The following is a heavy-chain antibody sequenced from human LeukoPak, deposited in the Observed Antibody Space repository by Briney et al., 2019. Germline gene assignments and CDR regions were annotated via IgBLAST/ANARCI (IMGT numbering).Heavy chain of an antibody. CDR1: GGSYSGYY. CDR2: INHSGST. D-gene: IGHD5-24*01. Sequence: SETLSLTCAVYGGSYSGYYWSWIRQPPGKGLEWIGEINHSGSTNYNPSLKSRVTISVDTSKNQFSLKLSSVTAADTAVYYCARWGPGVEMATTTDYWGQGTLVTVSS. CDR3: ARWGPGVEMATTTDY. V-gene: IGHV4-34*01. J-gene: IGHJ4*02.